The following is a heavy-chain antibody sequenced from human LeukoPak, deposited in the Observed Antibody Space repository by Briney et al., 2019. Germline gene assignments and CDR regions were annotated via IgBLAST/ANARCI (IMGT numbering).Heavy chain of an antibody. J-gene: IGHJ4*02. D-gene: IGHD4-11*01. CDR3: ASYSNYDLY. CDR1: GYSISSGYY. V-gene: IGHV4-38-2*02. CDR2: IYHSGST. Sequence: SETLSLTCTVSGYSISSGYYWSWIRQPPGKGLEWIGSIYHSGSTYYNPSLKSRVTISVDTSKNQFSLKLSSVTAADTAVYYCASYSNYDLYWGQGTLVTVSS.